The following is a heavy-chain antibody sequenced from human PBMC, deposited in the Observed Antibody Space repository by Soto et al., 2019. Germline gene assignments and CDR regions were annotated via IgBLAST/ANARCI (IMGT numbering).Heavy chain of an antibody. Sequence: PSETLSLTCTVSGGSVGSGSYYWSWIRQPPGKGLEWIGYIYYSGSTNYNPSLKSRVTISLDTSKNQFSLDLSSVTAADTATYYCARGTFSNSWYTYAYWGQGSLVTVSS. D-gene: IGHD2-2*02. CDR1: GGSVGSGSYY. CDR2: IYYSGST. J-gene: IGHJ4*02. CDR3: ARGTFSNSWYTYAY. V-gene: IGHV4-61*01.